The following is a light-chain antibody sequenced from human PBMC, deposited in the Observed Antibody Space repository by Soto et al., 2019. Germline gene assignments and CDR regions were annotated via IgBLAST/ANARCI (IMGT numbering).Light chain of an antibody. J-gene: IGKJ1*01. CDR1: QSVSSR. Sequence: DIQMTQSPSTLSASVGDRVTITCRASQSVSSRLAWYQQKPGKAPKVLIYKASSLESGVPSRFSGSGSGTEFTLTISSLPPDDFATYYCQQYNNYWTFGQGTKVEIK. CDR2: KAS. V-gene: IGKV1-5*03. CDR3: QQYNNYWT.